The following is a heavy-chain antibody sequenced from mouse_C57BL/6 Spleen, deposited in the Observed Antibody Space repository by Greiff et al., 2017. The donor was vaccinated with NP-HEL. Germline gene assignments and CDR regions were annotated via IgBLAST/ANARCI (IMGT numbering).Heavy chain of an antibody. V-gene: IGHV1-85*01. CDR1: GYTFTSYD. D-gene: IGHD1-1*01. Sequence: QVQLQQSGPELVKPGASVKLSCKASGYTFTSYDINWVKQRPGQGLEWIGWIYPRDGSTKYNAKFKGKATLTVDTSSSTAYMELHSRTSEDSAVYFCSRWDELLPLYAMDYWGQGTSVTVSS. CDR2: IYPRDGST. J-gene: IGHJ4*01. CDR3: SRWDELLPLYAMDY.